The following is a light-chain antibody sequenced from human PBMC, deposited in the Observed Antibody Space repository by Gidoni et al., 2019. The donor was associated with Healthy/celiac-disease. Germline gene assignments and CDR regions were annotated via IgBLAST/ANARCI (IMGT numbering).Light chain of an antibody. Sequence: VLTQSPGTLSLSPGERATLSCRASQSVSSSYLAWYQQKPGQAPRLLIYGASSRATGIPDRFSGSGSGTDFTLTISRLEPEDFAVYYCQQYGSSPRFTFGPGTKVDIK. V-gene: IGKV3-20*01. CDR1: QSVSSSY. CDR3: QQYGSSPRFT. J-gene: IGKJ3*01. CDR2: GAS.